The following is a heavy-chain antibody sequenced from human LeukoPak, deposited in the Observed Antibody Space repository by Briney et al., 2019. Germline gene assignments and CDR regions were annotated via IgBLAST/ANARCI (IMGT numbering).Heavy chain of an antibody. J-gene: IGHJ4*02. CDR3: ARSQDFWSGYYSDY. D-gene: IGHD3-3*01. CDR1: GFTFSSYS. Sequence: GGSLRLSCVASGFTFSSYSMNWVRQAPGKGLEWVSSISSSSSYIYYADSVKGRFTISRDNAKNSLYLQMNSLRAEDTAVYYCARSQDFWSGYYSDYWGQGTLVTVSS. V-gene: IGHV3-21*01. CDR2: ISSSSSYI.